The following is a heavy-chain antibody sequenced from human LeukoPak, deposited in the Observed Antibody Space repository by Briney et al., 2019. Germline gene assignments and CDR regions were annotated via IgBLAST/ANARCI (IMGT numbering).Heavy chain of an antibody. CDR3: ARLFDDYDSSGFSIDY. Sequence: PSETLSLTCTVSGASISGSSYYWGWIRQPPGKGLEWIGNIYYSGSTYYNPSLKSRVTISVDTSKNQFSLKLSSVTAADTAVYYCARLFDDYDSSGFSIDYWGQGTLVTGSS. D-gene: IGHD3-22*01. J-gene: IGHJ4*02. CDR2: IYYSGST. V-gene: IGHV4-39*01. CDR1: GASISGSSYY.